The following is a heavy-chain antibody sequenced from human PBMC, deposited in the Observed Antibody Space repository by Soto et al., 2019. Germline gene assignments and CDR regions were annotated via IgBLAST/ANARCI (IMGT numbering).Heavy chain of an antibody. CDR2: IYPDDSDS. D-gene: IGHD4-17*01. Sequence: GAEVQKPGESLKISCKGSGYKFTTYWIGWVRQMPGKGLEWMAIIYPDDSDSRYSPSFQGQVTISADKSISTAYLQWSSLKASDTAIYYCVATYGDYLDYWGQGTLVTVSS. V-gene: IGHV5-51*01. CDR1: GYKFTTYW. J-gene: IGHJ4*02. CDR3: VATYGDYLDY.